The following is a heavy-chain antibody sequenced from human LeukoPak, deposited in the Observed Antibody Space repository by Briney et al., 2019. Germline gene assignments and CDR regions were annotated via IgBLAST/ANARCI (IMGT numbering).Heavy chain of an antibody. CDR2: IYYSGST. V-gene: IGHV4-39*01. D-gene: IGHD3-22*01. Sequence: SETLSLTCTVSGGSINSSSYYWDWIRQPPGKGLEWIGSIYYSGSTYYNPSLKSRVTMSVDTSKNQFSLKLSSVTAADTAVYYCARQRSKYYYENYWGQGTLVTVSS. CDR1: GGSINSSSYY. J-gene: IGHJ4*02. CDR3: ARQRSKYYYENY.